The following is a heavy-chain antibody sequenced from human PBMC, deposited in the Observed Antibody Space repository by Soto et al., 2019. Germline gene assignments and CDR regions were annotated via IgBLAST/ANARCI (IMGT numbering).Heavy chain of an antibody. V-gene: IGHV4-39*01. Sequence: SATLSLTCTVSGGSVTNSRYYWGWILQSPGKGLEWIGSVYYRGRSYSKSSVKSRVTISVDTSKNQFSLNFNSVTASDTALYYCVSQRTTVLTQAYFDYWGPGALVTVSS. J-gene: IGHJ4*02. CDR1: GGSVTNSRYY. D-gene: IGHD4-17*01. CDR2: VYYRGRS. CDR3: VSQRTTVLTQAYFDY.